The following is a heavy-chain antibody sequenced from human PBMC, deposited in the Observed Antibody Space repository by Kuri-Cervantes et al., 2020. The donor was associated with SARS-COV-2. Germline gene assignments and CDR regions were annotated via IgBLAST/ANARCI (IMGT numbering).Heavy chain of an antibody. CDR1: GDSISSSSYY. D-gene: IGHD1-1*01. CDR3: ARLFSPWSVFGDY. V-gene: IGHV4-39*01. Sequence: SETLSPTCTVSGDSISSSSYYWGWIRQPPGKGLEWIGTIYYSGSTFYNPSLKSRVTISVDTSKNQFSLKLRSVTATDTAVYYCARLFSPWSVFGDYWGQGTLVTVSS. CDR2: IYYSGST. J-gene: IGHJ4*02.